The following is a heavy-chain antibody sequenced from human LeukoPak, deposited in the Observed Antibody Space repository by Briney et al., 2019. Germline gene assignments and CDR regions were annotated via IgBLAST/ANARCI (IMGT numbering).Heavy chain of an antibody. CDR3: ARDDYYYYGMDV. CDR1: GYTFTSYG. J-gene: IGHJ6*04. CDR2: ISAYNGNT. Sequence: ASVKVSCKASGYTFTSYGISWVRQAPGQGLEWMGWISAYNGNTKYSQKFQGRVTITRDTSASTAYMELSSLRSEDTAVYYCARDDYYYYGMDVWGKGTTVTVSS. V-gene: IGHV1-18*01.